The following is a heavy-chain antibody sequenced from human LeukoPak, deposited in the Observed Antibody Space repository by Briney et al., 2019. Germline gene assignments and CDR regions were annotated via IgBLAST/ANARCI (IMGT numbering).Heavy chain of an antibody. D-gene: IGHD4-17*01. CDR3: ARMRPNGEHDY. Sequence: SETLSLTCAVSGYSISSYYWSWIRQPPGKGLEWIAYIYYSGSTNYNPSLQSRVIISVDTSRNQFSLKLSSVTTADTAIYYCARMRPNGEHDYWGQGTLVTVSS. CDR2: IYYSGST. V-gene: IGHV4-59*01. J-gene: IGHJ4*02. CDR1: GYSISSYY.